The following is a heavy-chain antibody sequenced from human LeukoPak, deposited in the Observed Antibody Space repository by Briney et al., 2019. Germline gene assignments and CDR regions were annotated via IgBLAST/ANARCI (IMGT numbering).Heavy chain of an antibody. J-gene: IGHJ4*02. V-gene: IGHV3-30*02. Sequence: QAGGSLRLSCVASGFTFSSYGMHWVRQAPGKGLEWVAFIRYDGSNKYYADSVKGRFTISRDNSKNTLYLQMNSLRAEDTAVYYCAKGFSGKIDYWGQGTLVTVSS. D-gene: IGHD3-10*01. CDR3: AKGFSGKIDY. CDR1: GFTFSSYG. CDR2: IRYDGSNK.